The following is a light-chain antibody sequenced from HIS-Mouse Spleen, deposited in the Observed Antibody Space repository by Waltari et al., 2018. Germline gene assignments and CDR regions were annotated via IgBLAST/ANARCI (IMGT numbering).Light chain of an antibody. V-gene: IGLV3-19*01. Sequence: SSELTQDPAVSVALGQTVRITCQGASLRSYYASCYQPKPGQAPVLVIYGKNNRPSGIPDRFSGSSSGNTASLTITGAQAEDEADYYCNSRDSSGNHKVVFGGGTKLTVL. CDR3: NSRDSSGNHKVV. CDR2: GKN. CDR1: SLRSYY. J-gene: IGLJ2*01.